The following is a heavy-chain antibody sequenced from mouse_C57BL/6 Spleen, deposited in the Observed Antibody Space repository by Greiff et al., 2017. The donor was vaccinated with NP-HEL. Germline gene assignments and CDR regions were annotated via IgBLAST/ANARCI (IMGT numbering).Heavy chain of an antibody. V-gene: IGHV1-15*01. Sequence: QVQLKESGAELVRPGASVTLSCKASGYTFTDYEMHWVKQTPVHGLEWIGAIDPETGGTAYNQKFKGKAILTADKSSSTAYMELRSLTSEDSAVYYCTRDDSYWYFDVWGTGTTVTVSS. CDR3: TRDDSYWYFDV. D-gene: IGHD2-4*01. CDR1: GYTFTDYE. CDR2: IDPETGGT. J-gene: IGHJ1*03.